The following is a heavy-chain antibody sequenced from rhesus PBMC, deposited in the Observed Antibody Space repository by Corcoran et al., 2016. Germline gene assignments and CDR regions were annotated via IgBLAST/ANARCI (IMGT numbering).Heavy chain of an antibody. CDR1: GGALPGYY. CDR2: IDGNSANT. Sequence: QVKLQQWGEGLVKPSETLSLTCAVYGGALPGYYGSWIRPPPGKGLEWIWNIDGNSANTNYSPSLKNRVTISKDTSKNQFSLKLSSVTAADTAVYYCARGILRSASFDYWGQGVLVTVSS. D-gene: IGHD4-29*01. CDR3: ARGILRSASFDY. J-gene: IGHJ4*01. V-gene: IGHV4-73*01.